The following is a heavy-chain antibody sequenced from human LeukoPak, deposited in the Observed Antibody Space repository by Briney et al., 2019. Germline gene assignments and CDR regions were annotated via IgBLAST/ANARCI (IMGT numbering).Heavy chain of an antibody. D-gene: IGHD5-24*01. CDR3: AKGEMATISSFFDY. J-gene: IGHJ4*02. Sequence: GGSLGLSCAASGFTFSSYAMSWVRQAPGKGLEWVSAISGSGGSTYYADSVKGRFTISRDNSKNTLYLQMNSLRAEDTAVYYCAKGEMATISSFFDYWGQGTLVTVSS. CDR2: ISGSGGST. V-gene: IGHV3-23*01. CDR1: GFTFSSYA.